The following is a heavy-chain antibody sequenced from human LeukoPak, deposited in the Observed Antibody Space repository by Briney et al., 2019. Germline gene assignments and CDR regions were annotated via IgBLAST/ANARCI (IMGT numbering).Heavy chain of an antibody. CDR3: ARDRMITFGGVIAPGAFDI. CDR2: ISGSSGST. J-gene: IGHJ3*02. Sequence: GGSLRLSCAASGFTFSGYAMTWVRQAPGKGLEWVSTISGSSGSTYYANSVKGRFTISRDNSKNTLYLQMGSLRAEDMAVYYCARDRMITFGGVIAPGAFDIWGQGTMVTVSS. V-gene: IGHV3-64*01. D-gene: IGHD3-16*02. CDR1: GFTFSGYA.